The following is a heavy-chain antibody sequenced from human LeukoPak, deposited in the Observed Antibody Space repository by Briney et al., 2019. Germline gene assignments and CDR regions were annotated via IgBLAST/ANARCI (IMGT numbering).Heavy chain of an antibody. CDR2: ISGSGGST. CDR1: GFTFSSYA. J-gene: IGHJ3*02. D-gene: IGHD3-3*01. CDR3: AKRVYGFWSGSPIGNAFDI. V-gene: IGHV3-23*01. Sequence: GGSLRLSCAASGFTFSSYAMSWVRQAPGKGLEWVSAISGSGGSTYYADSVKGRFTISRDNSKNTLYLQMNSLRAEDTAVYYCAKRVYGFWSGSPIGNAFDIWGQGTMVTVSS.